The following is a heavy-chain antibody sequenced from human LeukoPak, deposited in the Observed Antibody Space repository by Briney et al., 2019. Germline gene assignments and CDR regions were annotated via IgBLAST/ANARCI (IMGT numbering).Heavy chain of an antibody. V-gene: IGHV1-2*02. CDR1: GYTFTGYY. CDR2: INPNSGGT. D-gene: IGHD3-10*01. CDR3: ARGDVLLWFGELCPLDY. J-gene: IGHJ4*02. Sequence: ASVKVSCKASGYTFTGYYMHWVRQAPGQGLEWMGWINPNSGGTNYAQKFQGRVTMTRDTSISTAYMELSRLRSDDTAVYYCARGDVLLWFGELCPLDYWGQGTLVTVSS.